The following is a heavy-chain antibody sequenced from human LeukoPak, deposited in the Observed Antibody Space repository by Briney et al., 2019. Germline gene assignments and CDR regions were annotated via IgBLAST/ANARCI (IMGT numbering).Heavy chain of an antibody. CDR3: ARHRYFYCDL. V-gene: IGHV3-7*01. CDR2: IKELGSDT. D-gene: IGHD3-9*01. Sequence: VGSLRLSRAPSGFTFSLHYMGWVRETPGRGEEWVVNIKELGSDTFYVDSLKGRFTISIDNAKNSVYLQMNILSAEDTAVYYCARHRYFYCDLWGQGTLVNVSS. CDR1: GFTFSLHY. J-gene: IGHJ4*02.